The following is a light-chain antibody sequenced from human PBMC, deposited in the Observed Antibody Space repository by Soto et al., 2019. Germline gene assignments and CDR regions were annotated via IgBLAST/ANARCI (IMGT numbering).Light chain of an antibody. Sequence: ELVLTESPGTPSLSPGERATLSCRATQSVSSSYLAWYQQKPGQAPRLLIYDASTRATGVPDRFSGSGSGTDFTLTISRLEPEDFAVYYCQQYGSSPRTFGQGTKVDIK. CDR1: QSVSSSY. CDR3: QQYGSSPRT. V-gene: IGKV3-20*01. J-gene: IGKJ1*01. CDR2: DAS.